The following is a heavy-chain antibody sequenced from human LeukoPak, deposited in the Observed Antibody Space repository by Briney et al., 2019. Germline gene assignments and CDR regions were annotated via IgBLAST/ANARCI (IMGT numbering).Heavy chain of an antibody. Sequence: GGSLRLSCAASGFTFSSYAMSWVRQAPGNGLEWVSAISGSGGSTYYADSVKGRFTISRDNSKNTLYLQMNSLRAEDTAVYYCAKDPSFPMLRGVIFDYWGQGTLVTVSS. V-gene: IGHV3-23*01. J-gene: IGHJ4*02. D-gene: IGHD3-10*01. CDR3: AKDPSFPMLRGVIFDY. CDR1: GFTFSSYA. CDR2: ISGSGGST.